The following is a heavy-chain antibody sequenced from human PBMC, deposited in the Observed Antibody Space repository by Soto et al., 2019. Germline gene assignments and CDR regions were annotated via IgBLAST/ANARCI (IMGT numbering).Heavy chain of an antibody. D-gene: IGHD2-8*01. V-gene: IGHV4-34*01. CDR1: GGSFSGYY. CDR3: ARAGYCTNGVCYIGRAFDY. Sequence: PSETLSLTCAAYGGSFSGYYWSWIRQPPGKGLEWIGEINHSGSTNYNPSLKSRVTISVDTSKNQFSLKLSSVTAADTAVYYCARAGYCTNGVCYIGRAFDYWGQGTLVTVSS. J-gene: IGHJ4*02. CDR2: INHSGST.